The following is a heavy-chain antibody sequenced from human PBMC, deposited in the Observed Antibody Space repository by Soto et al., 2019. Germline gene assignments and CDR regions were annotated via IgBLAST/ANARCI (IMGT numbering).Heavy chain of an antibody. D-gene: IGHD1-1*01. CDR1: GFTFSSYW. CDR3: ARELRVQKWITTRPFDY. CDR2: INSDGSST. V-gene: IGHV3-74*01. J-gene: IGHJ4*02. Sequence: EVQLVESGGGLVQPGGSLRLSFAASGFTFSSYWMHWVRQAPGKGLVWVSRINSDGSSTSYADSVKGRFTISRDNAKNTLYLQRNSLRAEDTAVYYCARELRVQKWITTRPFDYWGQGTLVTVSS.